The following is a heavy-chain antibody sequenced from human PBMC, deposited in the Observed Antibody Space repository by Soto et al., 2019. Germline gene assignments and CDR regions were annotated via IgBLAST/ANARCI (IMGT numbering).Heavy chain of an antibody. CDR1: GFTFSSYA. V-gene: IGHV3-23*01. CDR3: EKDSWAYYYDSSGYYRGGLDY. Sequence: EVQMLESGGGLVQPGGSLRLSCAASGFTFSSYAMSWVRQAPGKGLEWVSAISRSGGSTYYADSVKGRSTISRDISKNTPYLQMNSLRAEDTAVNYCEKDSWAYYYDSSGYYRGGLDYWGQGTLVTVSS. CDR2: ISRSGGST. D-gene: IGHD3-22*01. J-gene: IGHJ4*02.